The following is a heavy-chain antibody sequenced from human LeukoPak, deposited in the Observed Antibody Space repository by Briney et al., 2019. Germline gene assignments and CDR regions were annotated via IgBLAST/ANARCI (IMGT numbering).Heavy chain of an antibody. J-gene: IGHJ6*02. Sequence: ASVKVSCKASEYTFTSYDINWVRQATGQGLEWMRWMNPNSGNTGYAQKLQGRVTMTRNTSISTAYMELSSLRSEDTAVYYCARCCYYGSGSYTDYYYYGMAVWGQGTTVTVSS. D-gene: IGHD3-10*01. CDR1: EYTFTSYD. CDR2: MNPNSGNT. V-gene: IGHV1-8*01. CDR3: ARCCYYGSGSYTDYYYYGMAV.